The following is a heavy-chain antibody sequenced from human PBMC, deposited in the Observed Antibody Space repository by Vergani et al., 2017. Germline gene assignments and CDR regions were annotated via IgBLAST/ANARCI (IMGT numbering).Heavy chain of an antibody. CDR3: AGRTTMVRGVLEIARYYVDY. J-gene: IGHJ4*02. CDR1: GGSISSSSYY. V-gene: IGHV4-39*01. Sequence: QLQLQESGPGLVKPSETLSLTCTVSGGSISSSSYYWGWIRQPPGKGLEWIGSIYYSGSTYYNPSLKSRVTISVDTSKNQFSLKLSSVTAADTAVYYCAGRTTMVRGVLEIARYYVDYWGQGTLVTVSA. CDR2: IYYSGST. D-gene: IGHD3-10*01.